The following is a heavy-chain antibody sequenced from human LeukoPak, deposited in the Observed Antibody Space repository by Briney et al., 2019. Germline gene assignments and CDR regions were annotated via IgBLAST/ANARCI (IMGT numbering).Heavy chain of an antibody. D-gene: IGHD6-13*01. CDR2: ISGSGGST. J-gene: IGHJ4*02. V-gene: IGHV3-23*01. CDR1: GFTIRSDA. CDR3: AIAIAAAGIFDY. Sequence: GSLRLSCVASGFTIRSDAMTWVRQAPGKGLEWVSAISGSGGSTYYADSVKGRFTISRDNSKNTLHLQMNSLRAEDTAVYYCAIAIAAAGIFDYWGQGTLVTVSS.